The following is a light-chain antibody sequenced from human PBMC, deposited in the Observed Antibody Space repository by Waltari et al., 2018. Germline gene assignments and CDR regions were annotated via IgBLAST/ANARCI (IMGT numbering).Light chain of an antibody. V-gene: IGLV2-14*03. CDR2: DVS. J-gene: IGLJ3*02. Sequence: QSALTQPASVSGSPGQSITISCTGTSSDVGAYNYVSWYQQHPGKAPKLMIYDVSSRPSGVSDRFSGSKSGNTASLTISGLQGEDEADYYCSSFTSSSTVVFGGGTKLTVL. CDR3: SSFTSSSTVV. CDR1: SSDVGAYNY.